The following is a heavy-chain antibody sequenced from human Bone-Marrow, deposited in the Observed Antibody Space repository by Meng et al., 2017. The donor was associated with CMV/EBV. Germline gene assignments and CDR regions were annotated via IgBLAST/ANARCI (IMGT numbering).Heavy chain of an antibody. CDR3: AKDKGMDV. Sequence: ETLSLTCAASGFTFSSYAMSWVRQAPGKGLEWVSVIYSGGSSTYYADSVKGRFTISRDNSKNTLYLQMNSLRAEDTAVYYCAKDKGMDVWGQGTTVTVSS. J-gene: IGHJ6*02. CDR2: IYSGGSST. CDR1: GFTFSSYA. V-gene: IGHV3-23*03.